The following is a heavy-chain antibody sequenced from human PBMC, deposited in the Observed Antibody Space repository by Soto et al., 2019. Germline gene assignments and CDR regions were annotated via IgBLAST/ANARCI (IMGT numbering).Heavy chain of an antibody. CDR2: IYYSGST. V-gene: IGHV4-39*01. CDR1: GGSISSSSYY. Sequence: SETLSLTCTVSGGSISSSSYYWGWIRQPPGKGLEWIGSIYYSGSTYYNPSLKSRVTISVDTSKNQFSLKLNSVTAADTAVYYCARGIIPSPGVFGFWGEGPQVTVSS. J-gene: IGHJ4*02. D-gene: IGHD3-3*01. CDR3: ARGIIPSPGVFGF.